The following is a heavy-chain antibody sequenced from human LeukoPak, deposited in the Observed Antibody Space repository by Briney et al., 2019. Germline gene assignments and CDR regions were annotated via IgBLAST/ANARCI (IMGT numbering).Heavy chain of an antibody. V-gene: IGHV3-66*01. CDR3: ARDPPAVSINTYA. J-gene: IGHJ4*02. CDR2: IFSHGET. CDR1: GFTVGNNY. D-gene: IGHD2-8*01. Sequence: PGGPLRLSCAASGFTVGNNYMNWARQAPGKGLEWVSLIFSHGETSYADSVKGRFTISRDNSRNTLYLQMNRLRVEDTAVYYCARDPPAVSINTYAWGQGTLVTVSS.